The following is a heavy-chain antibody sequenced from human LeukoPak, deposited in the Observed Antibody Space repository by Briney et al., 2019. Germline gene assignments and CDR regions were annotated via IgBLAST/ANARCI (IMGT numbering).Heavy chain of an antibody. CDR1: GGTFSSYA. CDR2: IIPIFGTA. CDR3: ARESRRYCSGGSCYRVHYNWFDP. J-gene: IGHJ5*02. V-gene: IGHV1-69*13. Sequence: SVKVSCKASGGTFSSYAISWVRQAPGQGLEWMGGIIPIFGTANYAQKFQGRVTITADESTSTAYMELSSLRSEDTAVYYCARESRRYCSGGSCYRVHYNWFDPWGQGTLVTVPS. D-gene: IGHD2-15*01.